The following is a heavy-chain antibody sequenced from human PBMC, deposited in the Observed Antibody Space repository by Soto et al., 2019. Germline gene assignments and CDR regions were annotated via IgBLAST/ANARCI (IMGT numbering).Heavy chain of an antibody. CDR2: ITSSSSTI. CDR3: ARDMGMTTVTR. J-gene: IGHJ4*02. V-gene: IGHV3-48*01. CDR1: GFTFSSYG. D-gene: IGHD4-17*01. Sequence: GGSLRLSCAASGFTFSSYGMNWVRQAPGKGLEWVSYITSSSSTIYYADSVKGRFTISRDNAKNSLFLQMNSLRAEDTAVYYCARDMGMTTVTRWGQGTLVTVSS.